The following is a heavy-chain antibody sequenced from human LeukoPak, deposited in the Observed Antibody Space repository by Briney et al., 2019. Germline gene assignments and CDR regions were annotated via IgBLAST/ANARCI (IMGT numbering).Heavy chain of an antibody. V-gene: IGHV4-59*08. CDR2: IYYSGNT. J-gene: IGHJ3*02. Sequence: SETLSLTCTVSGASISSYYWTWIRQPPGKGPEWIGFIYYSGNTNYNPSLKSRATISEDTSKNQFSLKLTSVTAADTAVYYCARTDWKNDAFDIWGQGTMVTVSS. D-gene: IGHD1-1*01. CDR1: GASISSYY. CDR3: ARTDWKNDAFDI.